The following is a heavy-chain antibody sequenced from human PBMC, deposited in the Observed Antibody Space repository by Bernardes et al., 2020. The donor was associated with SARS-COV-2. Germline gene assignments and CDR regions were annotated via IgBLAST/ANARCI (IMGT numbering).Heavy chain of an antibody. J-gene: IGHJ6*02. V-gene: IGHV1-2*02. Sequence: ASVKVSCKASGYTFTGYYMHWVRQAPGQGLEWMGWINPNSGGTNYAQKCEGRVTMTRDTSISTAYMELSRLRSDDTAVYYCARDGRDGYNYYYYGMDVWGQGTTVTVSS. CDR1: GYTFTGYY. CDR2: INPNSGGT. D-gene: IGHD5-12*01. CDR3: ARDGRDGYNYYYYGMDV.